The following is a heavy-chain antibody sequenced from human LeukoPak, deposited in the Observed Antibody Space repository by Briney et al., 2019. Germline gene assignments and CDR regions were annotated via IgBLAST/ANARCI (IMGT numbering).Heavy chain of an antibody. V-gene: IGHV4-38-2*01. CDR1: GYSVSSGYF. J-gene: IGHJ2*01. D-gene: IGHD3-10*01. CDR2: TIHRGST. Sequence: PSETLSLTCAVSGYSVSSGYFWGWIRQSPGKGLEWIGSTIHRGSTYHNPPLMRRVTISLDSSKNQLSLKLRSVTAADTAIYYCARRGLTLRTWYFDLWGRGTLVTASS. CDR3: ARRGLTLRTWYFDL.